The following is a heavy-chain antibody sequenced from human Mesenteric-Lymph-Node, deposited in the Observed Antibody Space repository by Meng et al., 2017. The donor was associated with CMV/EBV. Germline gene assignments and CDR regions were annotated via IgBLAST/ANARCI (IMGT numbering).Heavy chain of an antibody. CDR2: INPNSGGT. CDR3: ARRGAVGGSFDY. J-gene: IGHJ4*02. CDR1: GYTFTSYY. D-gene: IGHD6-25*01. V-gene: IGHV1-2*02. Sequence: ASVKVSCKAYGYTFTSYYMHWVRQAPGQGLEWMGWINPNSGGTTYAQKFQGSVTMTRDTSITTAYMELSRLRSDDTAIYYCARRGAVGGSFDYWGQGTLVTVSS.